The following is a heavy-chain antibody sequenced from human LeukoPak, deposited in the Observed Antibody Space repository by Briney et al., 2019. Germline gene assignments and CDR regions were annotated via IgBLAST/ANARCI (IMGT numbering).Heavy chain of an antibody. V-gene: IGHV3-33*01. CDR3: STVAASGPKAFDY. CDR1: GFTFSSYG. CDR2: IWYDGSNK. J-gene: IGHJ4*02. D-gene: IGHD2-15*01. Sequence: GGSLTLSCAASGFTFSSYGMHWVRQAPGKGLEWVAVIWYDGSNKYYADSVKGRFTISRDNSKITLYLQMNSLKTEDTAVYYCSTVAASGPKAFDYWGQGTLVTVSS.